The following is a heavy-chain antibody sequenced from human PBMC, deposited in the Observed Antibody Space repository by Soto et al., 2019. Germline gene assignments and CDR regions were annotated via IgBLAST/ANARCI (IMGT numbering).Heavy chain of an antibody. V-gene: IGHV3-15*01. CDR1: GFTFSNAW. D-gene: IGHD7-27*01. CDR2: IKSKTDGGTT. Sequence: GESLKISCAASGFTFSNAWMSWVRQAPGKGLEWVGRIKSKTDGGTTDYAAPVKGRFTISRDDSKNTLYLQMNSLKTEDTAVYYCTSPPGDYFDYWGQGTLVTVSS. J-gene: IGHJ4*02. CDR3: TSPPGDYFDY.